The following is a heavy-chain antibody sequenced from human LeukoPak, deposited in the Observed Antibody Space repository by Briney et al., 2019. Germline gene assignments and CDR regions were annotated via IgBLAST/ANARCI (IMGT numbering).Heavy chain of an antibody. Sequence: GGSLRLSCAASGFTFSSYWMHWVRQAPGKGLVWVSRINSDGSSTSYADSVKGRFTISRDNAKNTLYLQMNSLRAEDTAVYYCARGGRRAILFFDYWGQGALVTVSS. CDR3: ARGGRRAILFFDY. V-gene: IGHV3-74*01. J-gene: IGHJ4*02. CDR1: GFTFSSYW. CDR2: INSDGSST. D-gene: IGHD3-16*01.